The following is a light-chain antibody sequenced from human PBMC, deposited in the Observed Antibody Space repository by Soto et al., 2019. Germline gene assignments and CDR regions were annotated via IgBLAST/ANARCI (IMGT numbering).Light chain of an antibody. J-gene: IGLJ2*01. CDR2: ELS. V-gene: IGLV2-14*01. Sequence: QSALTQPASVSGSPGQSITISCTGTSNDVGLYKYVSWYQQHPGKAPKLIIYELSNRPSGVSNRFSGSKSGNTASLTISGRQAEAEEDYYRSSYASSTALIFGGGTKLTVL. CDR3: SSYASSTALI. CDR1: SNDVGLYKY.